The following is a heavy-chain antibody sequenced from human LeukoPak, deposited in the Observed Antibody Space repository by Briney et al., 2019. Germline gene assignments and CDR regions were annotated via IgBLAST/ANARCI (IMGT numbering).Heavy chain of an antibody. CDR1: GFTFSSYA. CDR3: GRAVTNAFDI. V-gene: IGHV3-74*01. Sequence: GGSLRLSCAASGFTFSSYAMSWVRQAPGKGLVWVSRINSDGSSTTYADSVEGRFTVSRDDAKNTLHLQMNSLRAEDTAVYYCGRAVTNAFDIWGQGTMVTVSS. J-gene: IGHJ3*02. D-gene: IGHD4-17*01. CDR2: INSDGSST.